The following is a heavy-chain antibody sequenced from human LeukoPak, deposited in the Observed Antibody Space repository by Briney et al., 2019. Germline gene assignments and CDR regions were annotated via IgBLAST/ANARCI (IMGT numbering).Heavy chain of an antibody. CDR3: ARDLGYYDSSLYYMDV. CDR1: GGTFSSYA. V-gene: IGHV1-69*05. Sequence: ASVKVSCKASGGTFSSYAISWVRQAPGQRLEWMGGIIPIFGTANYAQKFQGRVTITTDESTSTAYMELSSLRSEDTAVYYCARDLGYYDSSLYYMDVWGKGTTVTVSS. D-gene: IGHD3-22*01. J-gene: IGHJ6*03. CDR2: IIPIFGTA.